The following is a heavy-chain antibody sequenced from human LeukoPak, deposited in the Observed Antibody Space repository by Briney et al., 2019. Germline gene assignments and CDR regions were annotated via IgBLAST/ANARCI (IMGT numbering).Heavy chain of an antibody. CDR1: GGTFSSYA. CDR3: ARANPDSSVYYYVGSIWGVYFDY. V-gene: IGHV1-69*13. D-gene: IGHD3-22*01. Sequence: SVKVSCKASGGTFSSYAISWVRQAPGQGLEWMGGIIPIFGTANYAQKFQGRVTITADESTSTAYMELSSLRSEDTAVYYCARANPDSSVYYYVGSIWGVYFDYWGQGTLVTVSS. CDR2: IIPIFGTA. J-gene: IGHJ4*02.